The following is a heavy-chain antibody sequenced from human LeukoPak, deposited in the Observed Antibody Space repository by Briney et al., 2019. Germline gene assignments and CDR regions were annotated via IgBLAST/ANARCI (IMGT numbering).Heavy chain of an antibody. CDR1: GGTFISYA. CDR3: ARDESPYDSSGYYDY. Sequence: ASVKVSCKASGGTFISYAISWVRQAPGQGLEWMGRIIPILGIANYAQKFQGRVTITADKSTSTAYMELSRLRSEETALYYCARDESPYDSSGYYDYWGQGTLVTVSS. D-gene: IGHD3-22*01. CDR2: IIPILGIA. J-gene: IGHJ4*02. V-gene: IGHV1-69*04.